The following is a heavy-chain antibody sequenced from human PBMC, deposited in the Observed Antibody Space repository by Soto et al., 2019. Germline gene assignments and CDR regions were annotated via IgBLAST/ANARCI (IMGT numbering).Heavy chain of an antibody. CDR3: XXXXXXXXXXYY. Sequence: QVQLVESGGGVVQPGRSLRLSCAASGFTFSSYAMHWVRQAPGKGLEWVAVISYDGSNKYYADSVKGRFTISRDNSKXXXYLQMNSLXAEDXAXXXXXXXXXXXXXXYY. J-gene: IGHJ6*01. CDR2: ISYDGSNK. V-gene: IGHV3-30-3*01. CDR1: GFTFSSYA.